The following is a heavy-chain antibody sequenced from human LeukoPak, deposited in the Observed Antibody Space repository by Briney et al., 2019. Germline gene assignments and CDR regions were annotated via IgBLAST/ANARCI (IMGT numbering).Heavy chain of an antibody. V-gene: IGHV4-31*03. CDR3: ARDYYDSSGYYSGLRY. Sequence: TSSETLSLTCTVSGGSISSGGYYWSWIRQHPGKGLEWIGYIYYSGSTYYNPSLKSRVTISVDTSKNQFSLKPSSVTAADTAVYYCARDYYDSSGYYSGLRYWGQGTLVTVSS. D-gene: IGHD3-22*01. CDR1: GGSISSGGYY. J-gene: IGHJ4*02. CDR2: IYYSGST.